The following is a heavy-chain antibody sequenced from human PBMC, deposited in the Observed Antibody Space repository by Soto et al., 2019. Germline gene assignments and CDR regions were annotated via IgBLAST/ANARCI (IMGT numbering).Heavy chain of an antibody. CDR2: IYYSGRT. Sequence: QVQLQESGPGLVKPSETLSLTCTVSGGSIRSYYWSWIRQPPGKGLEWIAYIYYSGRTNYNPSLKSRVTISVDTAKNQFSLKLSSVTAADTAVYYCARGDSSTWLFEFWGQGTLVTVSS. D-gene: IGHD6-13*01. CDR1: GGSIRSYY. CDR3: ARGDSSTWLFEF. J-gene: IGHJ4*02. V-gene: IGHV4-59*12.